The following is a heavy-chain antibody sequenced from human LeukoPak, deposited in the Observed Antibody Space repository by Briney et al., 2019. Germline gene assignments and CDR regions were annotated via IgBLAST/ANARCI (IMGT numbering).Heavy chain of an antibody. V-gene: IGHV3-74*01. CDR3: ARTYYFGSGSHYFDY. J-gene: IGHJ4*02. D-gene: IGHD3-10*01. Sequence: GGSLRLSCAASGFTFSSYWMHWVRQAPGKGLVWVSRINSDGSSTSYADSVKGRFTISRDNAKNTLYLQMNSLRDEDTAVYYCARTYYFGSGSHYFDYWGQGTLVTVSS. CDR1: GFTFSSYW. CDR2: INSDGSST.